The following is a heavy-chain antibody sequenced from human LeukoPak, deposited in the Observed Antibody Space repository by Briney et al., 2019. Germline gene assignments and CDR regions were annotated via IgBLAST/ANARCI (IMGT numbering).Heavy chain of an antibody. D-gene: IGHD6-13*01. Sequence: KPSETLSLTCAVYNGSFTGYYWSWIRQPPGEGLEWLGEIYHSGSTNYNPSLKSRFTISIDTSKNQFSLRLTSVTAADTAFYYCARGTATEGDAFDLWGQGTMVTVSS. V-gene: IGHV4-34*01. CDR1: NGSFTGYY. CDR2: IYHSGST. J-gene: IGHJ3*01. CDR3: ARGTATEGDAFDL.